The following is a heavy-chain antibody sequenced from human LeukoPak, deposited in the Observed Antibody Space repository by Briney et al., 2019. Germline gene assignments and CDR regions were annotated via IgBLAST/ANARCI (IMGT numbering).Heavy chain of an antibody. J-gene: IGHJ6*02. CDR2: LYSGGST. V-gene: IGHV3-66*01. Sequence: PGGSLRLSCAASGFTVSGNYMSWVRQAPGKGLEWVSFLYSGGSTYYADSVKGRFSISRDNSKNTLYLQMNSLRAEDTAVYYCASRDKGYYYGMDVWGQGTTVTVS. D-gene: IGHD5-24*01. CDR1: GFTVSGNY. CDR3: ASRDKGYYYGMDV.